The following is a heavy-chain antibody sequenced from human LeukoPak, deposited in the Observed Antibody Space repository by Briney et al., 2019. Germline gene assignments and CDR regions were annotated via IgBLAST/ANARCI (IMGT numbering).Heavy chain of an antibody. CDR2: INHSGST. V-gene: IGHV4-34*01. D-gene: IGHD4-11*01. CDR3: AGESMTTVITTGNYYYYYMDV. CDR1: GGSFSGYY. J-gene: IGHJ6*03. Sequence: SETLSLTCAVYGGSFSGYYWSWLRQPPGKGLEWIGEINHSGSTNYNPSLKSRVTISVDTSKNQFSLKLSSVTAADTAVYYCAGESMTTVITTGNYYYYYMDVWGKGTTVTVSS.